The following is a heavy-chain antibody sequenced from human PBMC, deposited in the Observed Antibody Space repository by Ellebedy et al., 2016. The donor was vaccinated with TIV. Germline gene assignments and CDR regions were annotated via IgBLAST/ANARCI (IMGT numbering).Heavy chain of an antibody. J-gene: IGHJ4*02. D-gene: IGHD6-19*01. Sequence: MPSETLSLTCPFPAGSVTNEGRPWTWIRQPPGGGLQLIGYIYNGGATNYNVSLRGRATIDVDTSNNQISLQLRSVTAEDTAVYYCATHRDEWLTTGLEYWGQGTVVIVSS. CDR2: IYNGGAT. CDR3: ATHRDEWLTTGLEY. CDR1: AGSVTNEGRP. V-gene: IGHV4-61*08.